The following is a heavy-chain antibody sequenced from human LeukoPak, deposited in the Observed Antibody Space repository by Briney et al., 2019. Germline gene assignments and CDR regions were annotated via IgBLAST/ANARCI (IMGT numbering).Heavy chain of an antibody. Sequence: GGSLRLSCAASGFTFSSYWMSWVRQAPGKGLEWVANIKQDGSEKYYVDSVKVRFTISRDNAKNSLYLQMNSLRDEDTAVYYCARDKDKWLRFGGLNWFDPWGQGTLVTVSS. CDR3: ARDKDKWLRFGGLNWFDP. D-gene: IGHD5-12*01. CDR2: IKQDGSEK. CDR1: GFTFSSYW. V-gene: IGHV3-7*03. J-gene: IGHJ5*02.